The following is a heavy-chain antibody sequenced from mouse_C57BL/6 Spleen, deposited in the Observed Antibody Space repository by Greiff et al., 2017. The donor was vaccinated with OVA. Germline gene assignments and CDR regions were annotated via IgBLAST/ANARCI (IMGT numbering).Heavy chain of an antibody. CDR1: GFTFSDYG. CDR3: AGAGYCGRWFAY. J-gene: IGHJ3*01. D-gene: IGHD2-3*01. CDR2: ISRGSSTI. Sequence: DVHLVESGGGLVKPGGSLKLSCAASGFTFSDYGMHWVRQAPEKGLEWVAYISRGSSTIYYADTVKGRFTISRDNAKNTLFLQMSSLRSEDAAVYYCAGAGYCGRWFAYWGKGTLVTVSA. V-gene: IGHV5-17*01.